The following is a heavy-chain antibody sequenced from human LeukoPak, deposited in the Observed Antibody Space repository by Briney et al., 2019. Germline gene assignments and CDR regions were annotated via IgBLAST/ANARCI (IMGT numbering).Heavy chain of an antibody. V-gene: IGHV3-33*06. D-gene: IGHD3-3*01. Sequence: PGGSLRLSCAASGFTFSSYGMHRVRQAPGKGMEWVAVIWYDGSSKYYADFVKGRFTISRDNSKNTLYLQMNSLRTEDTAVYYCAKDGGLRFLEWSSDYWGQGTLVTVSS. CDR1: GFTFSSYG. J-gene: IGHJ4*02. CDR3: AKDGGLRFLEWSSDY. CDR2: IWYDGSSK.